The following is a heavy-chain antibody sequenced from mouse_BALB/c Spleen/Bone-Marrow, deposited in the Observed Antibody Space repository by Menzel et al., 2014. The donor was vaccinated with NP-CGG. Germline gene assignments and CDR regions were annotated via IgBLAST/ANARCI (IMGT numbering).Heavy chain of an antibody. J-gene: IGHJ4*01. Sequence: EVKLEESGGGLVQPGGSRKLSCAASGFTFXSFGMHWVRQAPEKGLEWVAYISSGSSTIYYADTVKGRFTISRDNPKNTLFRQMTSLRSEDTAMYYCARDEDYAMDYWGQGTSVTVSS. CDR2: ISSGSSTI. V-gene: IGHV5-17*02. CDR3: ARDEDYAMDY. CDR1: GFTFXSFG.